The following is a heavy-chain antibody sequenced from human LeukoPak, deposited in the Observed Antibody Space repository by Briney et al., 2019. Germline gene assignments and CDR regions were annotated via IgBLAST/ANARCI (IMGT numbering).Heavy chain of an antibody. J-gene: IGHJ4*02. D-gene: IGHD2-2*02. CDR3: TREYCSSTSCYNY. Sequence: GGSLRLSCAASGFTFSGSAMHWVRQASGKGLEWVGRIRSKANSYATAYAASVKGRFTISRDDSKNTAYLQMDSLKTEDTAVYYCTREYCSSTSCYNYWGQGTLVTVSS. CDR1: GFTFSGSA. CDR2: IRSKANSYAT. V-gene: IGHV3-73*01.